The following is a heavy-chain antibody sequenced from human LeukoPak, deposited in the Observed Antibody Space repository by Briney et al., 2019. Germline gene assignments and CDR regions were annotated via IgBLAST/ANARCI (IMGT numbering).Heavy chain of an antibody. D-gene: IGHD2-2*01. V-gene: IGHV3-30*03. CDR3: ASSRDSS. Sequence: GGSLRLSCAASGFTFSDYYMSWIRQAPGKGLEWVAVISYDGSNKYYADSVKGRFTISRDNSKNTLYLQMNSLRAEDTAVYYCASSRDSSWGQGTLVTVSS. J-gene: IGHJ4*02. CDR2: ISYDGSNK. CDR1: GFTFSDYY.